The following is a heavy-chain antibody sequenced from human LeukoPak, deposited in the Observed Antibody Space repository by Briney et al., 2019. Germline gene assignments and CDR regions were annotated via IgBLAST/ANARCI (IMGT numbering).Heavy chain of an antibody. CDR3: ARGTITMVRGVSYGMDV. V-gene: IGHV3-53*01. CDR1: GFTVISNY. CDR2: IYSGGST. Sequence: GGSLRLSCAASGFTVISNYMSWVRQAPGKGLEWVSVIYSGGSTYYADSVKGRFTISRDNSKNTLYLQMNSLRAEDTAVYYCARGTITMVRGVSYGMDVWGQGTTVTVSS. D-gene: IGHD3-10*01. J-gene: IGHJ6*02.